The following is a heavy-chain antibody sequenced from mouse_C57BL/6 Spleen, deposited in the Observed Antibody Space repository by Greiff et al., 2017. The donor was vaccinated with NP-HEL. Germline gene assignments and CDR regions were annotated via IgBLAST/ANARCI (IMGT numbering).Heavy chain of an antibody. D-gene: IGHD2-4*01. CDR3: ARTAYYDDDGDAMDY. Sequence: EVQLQQSGPELVKPGASVKISCKASGYTFTDYYMNWVKQSHGKSLEWIGDINPNNGGTSYNQKFKGKATLTVDKSSSTAYMELRSLTSEDSAVYYCARTAYYDDDGDAMDYWGQGTSVTVSS. J-gene: IGHJ4*01. CDR1: GYTFTDYY. CDR2: INPNNGGT. V-gene: IGHV1-26*01.